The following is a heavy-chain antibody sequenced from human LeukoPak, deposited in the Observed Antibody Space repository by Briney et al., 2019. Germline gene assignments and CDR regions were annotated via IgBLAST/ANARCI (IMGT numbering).Heavy chain of an antibody. CDR2: INHSGST. J-gene: IGHJ4*02. CDR3: ARVSWRTVVRGAHIDY. Sequence: GSLRLSCAASGFTFSSYAMSWVRQAPGKGLEWIGEINHSGSTNYNPSLKSRVTISVDTSKNQFSLKLSSVTAADTAVYYCARVSWRTVVRGAHIDYWGQGTLVTVSS. V-gene: IGHV4-34*01. D-gene: IGHD4-23*01. CDR1: GFTFSSYA.